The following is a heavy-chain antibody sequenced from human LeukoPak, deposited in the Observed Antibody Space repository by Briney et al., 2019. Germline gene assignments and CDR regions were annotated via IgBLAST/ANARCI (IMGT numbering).Heavy chain of an antibody. J-gene: IGHJ4*02. V-gene: IGHV1-2*02. D-gene: IGHD6-13*01. CDR3: ARARRIAAAGTTPGDY. Sequence: GASVKVSCKASGYTFTGYYMHWVRQPPGQGLEWMGWINPNSGGTNYAQKFQGRVTMTRDTSISTAYMELSRLRSDDTAAYYCARARRIAAAGTTPGDYWGQGTLVTVSS. CDR2: INPNSGGT. CDR1: GYTFTGYY.